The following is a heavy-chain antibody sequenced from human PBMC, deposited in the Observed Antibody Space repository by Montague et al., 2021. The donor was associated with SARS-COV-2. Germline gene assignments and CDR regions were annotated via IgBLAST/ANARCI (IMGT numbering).Heavy chain of an antibody. CDR1: RGSFSGYY. V-gene: IGHV4-34*01. CDR2: INQGGGV. CDR3: ARGYCSSTTCYRSLHY. J-gene: IGHJ4*02. D-gene: IGHD2-2*01. Sequence: SETLSLTCTVHRGSFSGYYWTWIRQPPGKGLEWIGEINQGGGVXXXPSXXXRVTISVDTSKNHFSLKLRSVTAADTAIYYCARGYCSSTTCYRSLHYWGQGTLVAVSS.